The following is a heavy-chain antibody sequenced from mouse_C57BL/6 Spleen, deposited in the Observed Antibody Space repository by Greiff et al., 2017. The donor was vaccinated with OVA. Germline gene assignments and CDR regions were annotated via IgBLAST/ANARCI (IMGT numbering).Heavy chain of an antibody. D-gene: IGHD4-1*01. V-gene: IGHV1-52*01. Sequence: QVQLQQPGAELVRPGSSVKLSCKASGYTFTSYWLHWVKQRPIQGLEWIGNIDPSDSETHYNQKFTDKATLTVDKSSSTAYMQLSSLTSEDSAVYYCAVLGAWFAYWGQGTLVTVSA. CDR1: GYTFTSYW. CDR2: IDPSDSET. J-gene: IGHJ3*01. CDR3: AVLGAWFAY.